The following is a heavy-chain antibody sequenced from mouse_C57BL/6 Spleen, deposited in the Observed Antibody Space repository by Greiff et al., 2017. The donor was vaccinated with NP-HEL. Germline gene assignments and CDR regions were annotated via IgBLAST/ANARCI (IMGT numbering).Heavy chain of an antibody. CDR1: GYTFTSYW. D-gene: IGHD4-1*01. J-gene: IGHJ1*03. CDR3: ARRPGSYWYFDV. Sequence: VQLQQPGAELVKPGASVKMSCKASGYTFTSYWITWVKQRPGQGLEWIGDIYPGSGSTNYNEKFKSKATLTVDTSSSTAYMQLSSLTSEDSAVYYCARRPGSYWYFDVWGTGTTVTVSS. V-gene: IGHV1-55*01. CDR2: IYPGSGST.